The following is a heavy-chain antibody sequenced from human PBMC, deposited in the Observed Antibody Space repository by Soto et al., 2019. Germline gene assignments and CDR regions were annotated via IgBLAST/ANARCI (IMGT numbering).Heavy chain of an antibody. CDR3: AREPRFYGVHYFDY. J-gene: IGHJ4*02. Sequence: EVQLVESGGGLVQPGGSLRLSCAASGFTFSSYSMNWVRQAPGKGLEWVSYISSSSSTIYYADSVKGRFTISRDNAKNSLYLQMNSLRDEDTAVYYCAREPRFYGVHYFDYWGQGTLVTVSS. CDR1: GFTFSSYS. CDR2: ISSSSSTI. V-gene: IGHV3-48*02. D-gene: IGHD4-17*01.